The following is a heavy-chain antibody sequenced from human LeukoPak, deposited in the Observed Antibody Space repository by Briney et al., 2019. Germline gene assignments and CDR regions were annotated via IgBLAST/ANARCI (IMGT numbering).Heavy chain of an antibody. CDR2: IYYSGST. CDR1: GGSISSSSYY. D-gene: IGHD3-22*01. CDR3: ARHLKTSYYYDSSGYPDY. V-gene: IGHV4-39*01. Sequence: SETLSLTCTVSGGSISSSSYYWGWIRQPPGKGLEWIGCIYYSGSTYYNPSLKSRVTISVDTSKNQFSLKLSSVTAADTAVYYCARHLKTSYYYDSSGYPDYWGQGTLVTVSS. J-gene: IGHJ4*02.